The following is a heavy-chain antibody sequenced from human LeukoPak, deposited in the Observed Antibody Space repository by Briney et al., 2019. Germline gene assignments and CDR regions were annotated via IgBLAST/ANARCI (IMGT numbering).Heavy chain of an antibody. Sequence: GASVKVSCKASGGTFSSYAISWVRQAPGQGLEWMGGIIPIFGTANYAQKFQGRVTITADESTSTAYMELSSLRSEDTAVYYCATGYYYDSSGYYPVVSEWGQGTMVTVSS. D-gene: IGHD3-22*01. J-gene: IGHJ3*01. CDR3: ATGYYYDSSGYYPVVSE. CDR1: GGTFSSYA. CDR2: IIPIFGTA. V-gene: IGHV1-69*13.